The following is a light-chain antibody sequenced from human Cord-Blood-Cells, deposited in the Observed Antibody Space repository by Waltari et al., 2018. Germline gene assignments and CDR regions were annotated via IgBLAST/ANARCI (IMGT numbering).Light chain of an antibody. J-gene: IGKJ4*01. CDR3: QQSYSTPLT. Sequence: DIQMPQSPSSLSASVGASVTITCRASQSLSSYLNWYQQKPGKAPKLLIYAASSLQSGVPSRFSGSGSGTDFTLTISSLQPEDFATYYCQQSYSTPLTFGGGTKVEIK. CDR2: AAS. V-gene: IGKV1-39*01. CDR1: QSLSSY.